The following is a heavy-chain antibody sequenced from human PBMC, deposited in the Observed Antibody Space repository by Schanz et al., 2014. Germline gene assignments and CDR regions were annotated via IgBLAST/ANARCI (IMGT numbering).Heavy chain of an antibody. D-gene: IGHD6-13*01. J-gene: IGHJ4*02. CDR3: AKSQGSSFDS. CDR2: IKSDGSST. V-gene: IGHV3-74*02. CDR1: GLTFTSAW. Sequence: EVQLVESGGGLVKPGGSLRLSCATSGLTFTSAWMSWVRQVPGKGLVWVSRIKSDGSSTSYADSVKGRFTISSDNSKSTLYLQMSSLRAEDTAVYYCAKSQGSSFDSWGQGTLVTVSS.